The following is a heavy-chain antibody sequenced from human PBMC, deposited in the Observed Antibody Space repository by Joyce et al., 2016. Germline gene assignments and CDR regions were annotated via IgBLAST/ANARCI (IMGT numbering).Heavy chain of an antibody. CDR3: ARDPWAARGKGIY. Sequence: EVQLVESGGGLVKPGGSLRLSCAISGFNFSNFAMNWVRQGPGKGLEWVSSITSGGSYMFYADSVKGRFTISRDNAKNSLFLQMNNLRAEDTAVYYCARDPWAARGKGIYWGQGTLVTVSS. CDR2: ITSGGSYM. CDR1: GFNFSNFA. D-gene: IGHD6-6*01. V-gene: IGHV3-21*06. J-gene: IGHJ4*02.